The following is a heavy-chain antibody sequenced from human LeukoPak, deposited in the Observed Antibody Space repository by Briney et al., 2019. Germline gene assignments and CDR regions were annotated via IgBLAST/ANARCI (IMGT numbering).Heavy chain of an antibody. CDR2: ISGSGHNI. CDR1: GFNFNSFG. V-gene: IGHV3-48*04. D-gene: IGHD6-6*01. Sequence: PGGSLRLSCAASGFNFNSFGMSWVRQAPGKGVEWVAYISGSGHNINYSESAKGRFTISRDNAKNSLYLQMSSLRVEDTAVYYCTRDPRHLDSWGQGTLVTVSS. CDR3: TRDPRHLDS. J-gene: IGHJ4*02.